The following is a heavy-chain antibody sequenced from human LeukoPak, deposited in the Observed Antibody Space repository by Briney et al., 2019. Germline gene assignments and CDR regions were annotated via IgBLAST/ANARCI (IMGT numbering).Heavy chain of an antibody. Sequence: GGSLRLSCAASGFTFSNAWMTWVRQAPGKGLEWVSSISYSSSYIFYTDSVKGRFTISRDDAKNSLFLQMNSLRAEDTAVYYCARITLQGPYGMDVWGQGTTVTVSS. CDR1: GFTFSNAW. CDR3: ARITLQGPYGMDV. CDR2: ISYSSSYI. J-gene: IGHJ6*02. V-gene: IGHV3-21*01. D-gene: IGHD3-16*01.